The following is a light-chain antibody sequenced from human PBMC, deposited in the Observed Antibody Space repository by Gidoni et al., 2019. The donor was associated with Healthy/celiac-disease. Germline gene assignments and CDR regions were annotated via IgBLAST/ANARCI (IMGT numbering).Light chain of an antibody. V-gene: IGKV3-20*01. CDR3: QQYGSSPPSFT. Sequence: EIVLTQSPGTLSLSPGERATLSCRASQSVSSSYLAWYQQKPGQAPRLLIYGASSSGSGTDFTLTISRLEPEDFAVYYCQQYGSSPPSFTFGPGTKVDIK. CDR1: QSVSSSY. CDR2: GAS. J-gene: IGKJ3*01.